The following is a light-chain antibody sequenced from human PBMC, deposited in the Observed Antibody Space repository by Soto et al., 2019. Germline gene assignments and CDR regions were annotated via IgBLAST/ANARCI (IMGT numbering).Light chain of an antibody. Sequence: DIQMTQSPSTLSASVGDRVTITCRASQSINNWLAWYQQKPGKAPKLFIFKASTLESGVPSRFSGSGSGTDFTLSISSLQPDYVATYYCQQDESFPRTFGQGTKVEIK. J-gene: IGKJ1*01. CDR2: KAS. CDR1: QSINNW. CDR3: QQDESFPRT. V-gene: IGKV1-5*03.